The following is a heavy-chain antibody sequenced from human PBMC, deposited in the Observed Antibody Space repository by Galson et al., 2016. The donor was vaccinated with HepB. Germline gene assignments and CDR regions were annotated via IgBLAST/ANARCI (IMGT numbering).Heavy chain of an antibody. CDR3: ARHRGGDWFFDF. J-gene: IGHJ2*01. V-gene: IGHV4-59*01. D-gene: IGHD2-21*01. CDR2: VSNTGVS. Sequence: LSLTCTVSGDSTGNVYWTWIRQPPGKGLEWLGYVSNTGVSNDNPSLKSRVTMSLDTSKKQVSLRLTSVTAADTAVYYCARHRGGDWFFDFWGRGTMVTVSS. CDR1: GDSTGNVY.